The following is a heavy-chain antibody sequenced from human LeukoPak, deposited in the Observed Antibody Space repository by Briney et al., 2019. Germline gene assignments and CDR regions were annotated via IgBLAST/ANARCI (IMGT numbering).Heavy chain of an antibody. J-gene: IGHJ4*02. CDR3: AKSFSVGYSSGWYVAAYYFDY. V-gene: IGHV3-23*01. D-gene: IGHD6-19*01. CDR2: ISGSGGNT. Sequence: GGSLRLSCAASGFIFNSYAMSWVRQAPGKGLEWISAISGSGGNTYYTDSVKGRFTISRDNSRNTLHLQMNSLRDEDTAVYYCAKSFSVGYSSGWYVAAYYFDYWGQGTLVTVSS. CDR1: GFIFNSYA.